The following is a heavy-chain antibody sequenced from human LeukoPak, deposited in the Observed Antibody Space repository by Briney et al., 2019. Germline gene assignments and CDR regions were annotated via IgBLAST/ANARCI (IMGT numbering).Heavy chain of an antibody. V-gene: IGHV1-8*01. CDR1: GYTFTSYD. J-gene: IGHJ4*02. CDR2: MNPNSGNT. D-gene: IGHD1-26*01. Sequence: ASVKVPCKASGYTFTSYDINWVRQATGQGLEWMGWMNPNSGNTGYAQKFQGRVTMTRNTSISTAYMELSSLRSEDTAVYYCASSGSCYSGGDYWGQGTLVTVSS. CDR3: ASSGSCYSGGDY.